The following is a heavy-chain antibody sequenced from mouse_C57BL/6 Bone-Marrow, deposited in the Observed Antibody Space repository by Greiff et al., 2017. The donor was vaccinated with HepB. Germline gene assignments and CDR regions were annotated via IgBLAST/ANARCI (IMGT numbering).Heavy chain of an antibody. Sequence: QVQLQQSGAELARPGASVKLSCKASGYTFTSYGISWVKQRTGQGLEWIGEIYPRSGNTYYNEKFKGKATLTADKSSSTTYMELRSLTSEDSAVYFCARHSEGYYPMDYWGQGTSVTVSS. J-gene: IGHJ4*01. V-gene: IGHV1-81*01. CDR2: IYPRSGNT. CDR1: GYTFTSYG. CDR3: ARHSEGYYPMDY. D-gene: IGHD3-2*02.